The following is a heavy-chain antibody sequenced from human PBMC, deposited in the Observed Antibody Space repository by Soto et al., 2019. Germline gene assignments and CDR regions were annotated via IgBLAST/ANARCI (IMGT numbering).Heavy chain of an antibody. V-gene: IGHV1-18*04. CDR1: GYTFTSYG. D-gene: IGHD5-18*01. CDR2: ISAYNGNT. CDR3: ARDQRLQIWPPGGYWFDP. Sequence: ASVKVSCKASGYTFTSYGISWVRQAPGQGLEWMGWISAYNGNTNYAQKLQGRVTMTTDTSTSTAYMELRSLRSDDTAVYYCARDQRLQIWPPGGYWFDPWGQGTLVTVYS. J-gene: IGHJ5*02.